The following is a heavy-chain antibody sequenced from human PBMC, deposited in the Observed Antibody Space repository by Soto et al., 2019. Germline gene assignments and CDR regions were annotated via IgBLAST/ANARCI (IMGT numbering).Heavy chain of an antibody. V-gene: IGHV1-3*01. D-gene: IGHD2-15*01. J-gene: IGHJ5*02. CDR1: GYTFSSYA. Sequence: ASVKVSCKASGYTFSSYAMHGVCQAPGQRLEWMGWINAGSANTKYSQKFQGRVTITRETSASTAYMELSSLRSEDTAVYYCARIVGYRSDGSCESWGQGTLVAV. CDR2: INAGSANT. CDR3: ARIVGYRSDGSCES.